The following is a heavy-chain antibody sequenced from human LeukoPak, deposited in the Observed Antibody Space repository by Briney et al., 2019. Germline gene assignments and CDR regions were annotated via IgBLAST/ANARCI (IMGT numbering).Heavy chain of an antibody. D-gene: IGHD6-19*01. CDR3: ARGPGYSSGWSTGMPKGWFDP. CDR2: MNPNNGNT. V-gene: IGHV1-8*01. J-gene: IGHJ5*02. CDR1: GYTFTSYD. Sequence: GASVKVSCKTSGYTFTSYDINWVRQATGQGLEWMGWMNPNNGNTGYAQKFQGRVTMTRNTSINTAYMELSSLRSEDTAVYYCARGPGYSSGWSTGMPKGWFDPWGQGTLVTVSS.